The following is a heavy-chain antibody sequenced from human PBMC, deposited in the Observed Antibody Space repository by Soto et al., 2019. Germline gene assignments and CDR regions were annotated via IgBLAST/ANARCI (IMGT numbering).Heavy chain of an antibody. CDR1: GFTCSSYW. D-gene: IGHD3-9*01. Sequence: PGGSLRLSCAASGFTCSSYWMHWVRQAPGKGLVWVSRINSDGSSTSYADSVKGRFTISRDNAKNTLYLQMNSLRAEDTAVYYCARVGDYDILTGGPSSYGMDVWGTAPTVTVSP. J-gene: IGHJ6*04. CDR3: ARVGDYDILTGGPSSYGMDV. CDR2: INSDGSST. V-gene: IGHV3-74*01.